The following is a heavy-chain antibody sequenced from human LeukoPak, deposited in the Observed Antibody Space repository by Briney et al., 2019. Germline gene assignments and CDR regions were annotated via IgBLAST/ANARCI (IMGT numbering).Heavy chain of an antibody. CDR1: GFTFSDYY. Sequence: GGSLRLSCAASGFTFSDYYMSWIRQAPGKGLEWVSYISSSGSTIYYADSVKGRFTISRDNAKNSLYLQMNSLRAEDTAVYYCARDPAPPYSSGWYGIWGQGTLVTVSS. CDR2: ISSSGSTI. J-gene: IGHJ4*02. V-gene: IGHV3-11*04. CDR3: ARDPAPPYSSGWYGI. D-gene: IGHD6-19*01.